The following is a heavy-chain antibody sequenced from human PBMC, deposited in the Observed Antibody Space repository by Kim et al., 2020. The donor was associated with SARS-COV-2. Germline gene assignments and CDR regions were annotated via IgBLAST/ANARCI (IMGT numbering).Heavy chain of an antibody. CDR1: GFTFSSYG. CDR2: IWYDGSNK. D-gene: IGHD3-10*01. Sequence: GGSLRLSCAASGFTFSSYGMHWVRQAPGKGLEWVAVIWYDGSNKYYADSVKGRFTVSRDNSKNTVYLQMNSLRAEDTAVYYCARGMRGDGSIDYWGEGTRVTVSS. J-gene: IGHJ4*02. CDR3: ARGMRGDGSIDY. V-gene: IGHV3-33*01.